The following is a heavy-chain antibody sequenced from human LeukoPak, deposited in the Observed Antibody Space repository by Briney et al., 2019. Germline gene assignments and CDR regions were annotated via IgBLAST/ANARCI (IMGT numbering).Heavy chain of an antibody. CDR1: GGSISSSNW. J-gene: IGHJ3*02. V-gene: IGHV4-4*02. CDR2: IYHSGST. Sequence: SGTLSLTCAVSGGSISSSNWWSWVRQPPGKGLEWIGEIYHSGSTNYNPSLKSRVTISVDKSKNQFSLKLSSVPAADTAVYYCATYTPEYYDSGGNDAFDIWGQGTMVTVSS. D-gene: IGHD3-22*01. CDR3: ATYTPEYYDSGGNDAFDI.